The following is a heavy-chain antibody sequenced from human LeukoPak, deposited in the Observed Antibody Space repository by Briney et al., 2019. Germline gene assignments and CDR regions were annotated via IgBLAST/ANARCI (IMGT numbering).Heavy chain of an antibody. CDR2: INPNSGGT. J-gene: IGHJ5*02. Sequence: ASVKVSCKASGYTFTGYYMHWVRQAPGQGLEWMGWINPNSGGTNYAQKFQGRVTITRDTSASTAYMELSSLRSEDTAVYYCARDRVITMVRGVITWFDPWGQGTLVTVSS. CDR1: GYTFTGYY. D-gene: IGHD3-10*01. CDR3: ARDRVITMVRGVITWFDP. V-gene: IGHV1-2*02.